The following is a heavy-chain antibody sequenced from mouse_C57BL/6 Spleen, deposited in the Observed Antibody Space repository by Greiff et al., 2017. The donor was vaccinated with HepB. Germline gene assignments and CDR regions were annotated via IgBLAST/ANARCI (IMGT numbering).Heavy chain of an antibody. D-gene: IGHD1-1*01. J-gene: IGHJ1*03. Sequence: QVQLKQSGPELVRPGASVKISCKAPGYTFTSHWMQWVRQRPGQGLEWIGEIFPGSGSTYYNEKFKGKATLTVDTSSSTAYMQLSSLTSEDSAVYVCARGAADYYGSSYLNFDVWGTGTTVTVSS. CDR3: ARGAADYYGSSYLNFDV. CDR2: IFPGSGST. CDR1: GYTFTSHW. V-gene: IGHV1-56*01.